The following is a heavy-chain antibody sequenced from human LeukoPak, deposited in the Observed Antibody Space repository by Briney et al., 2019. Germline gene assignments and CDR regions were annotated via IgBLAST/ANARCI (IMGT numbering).Heavy chain of an antibody. J-gene: IGHJ4*02. Sequence: ASVKVSCKASGYTCTSYGFSWVGQAPGQGLEGMGWSSAYNGNTNYSKKLQGRVTMTTDTSTSTAYMELRSLRSDDTAVYYCAVGRGFSDLWSGPYYFDYWGQGTLDTVST. CDR1: GYTCTSYG. CDR3: AVGRGFSDLWSGPYYFDY. CDR2: SSAYNGNT. D-gene: IGHD3-3*01. V-gene: IGHV1-18*01.